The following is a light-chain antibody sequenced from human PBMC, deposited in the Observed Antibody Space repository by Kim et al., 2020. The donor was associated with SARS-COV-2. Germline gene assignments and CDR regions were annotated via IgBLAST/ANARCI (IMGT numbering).Light chain of an antibody. Sequence: DIRMTQSPASQCASVGDRVTITCQASQGINIYLNWYQQKPGKPPRPLISDASSLEAGVPSRFSGSGSGTDFALTISSLQPEDIATYYCQQYADLPLTFGGGTKVDIK. CDR3: QQYADLPLT. J-gene: IGKJ4*01. CDR2: DAS. CDR1: QGINIY. V-gene: IGKV1-33*01.